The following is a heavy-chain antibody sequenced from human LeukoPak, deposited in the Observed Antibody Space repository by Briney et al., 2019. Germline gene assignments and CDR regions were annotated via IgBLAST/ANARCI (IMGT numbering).Heavy chain of an antibody. V-gene: IGHV3-30*02. CDR2: IRDDGSTR. CDR3: AKDRVGSMGYFDH. CDR1: GFTFSRYG. D-gene: IGHD1-26*01. Sequence: GGSLRLSCAASGFTFSRYGLHWVRQAPGKGLEWVAFIRDDGSTRYYADSVKGRFTISRDNSKNTLYLQMNSLRAEDTAVYYCAKDRVGSMGYFDHWGQGTLVTVSS. J-gene: IGHJ4*02.